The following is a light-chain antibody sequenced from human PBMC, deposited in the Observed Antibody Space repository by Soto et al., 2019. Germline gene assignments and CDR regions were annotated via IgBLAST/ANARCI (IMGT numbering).Light chain of an antibody. Sequence: QSALTQPASVSGSPGQSITISCSGTSSDVGLYNYVSWYQQHPGKVPKLLIYEVNKRPSGVSSRFSGSKSGNTASLTISGLQAEDEAEYYCSSYTRGSSAVFGXG. J-gene: IGLJ7*01. CDR2: EVN. CDR1: SSDVGLYNY. CDR3: SSYTRGSSAV. V-gene: IGLV2-14*01.